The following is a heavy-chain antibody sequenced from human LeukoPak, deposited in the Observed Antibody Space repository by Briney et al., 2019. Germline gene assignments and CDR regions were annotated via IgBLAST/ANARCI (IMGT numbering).Heavy chain of an antibody. J-gene: IGHJ4*02. V-gene: IGHV1-46*01. D-gene: IGHD1-26*01. CDR2: INPSGGSK. Sequence: ASVKVSCKASGYTFTSYYMHWVRQAPGQGLEWMGIINPSGGSKSYEQKFQGRVTMTRDTSTSTVYMELSSLRSEDTAVYYCAREIEVLQAIDYWGQGTLVTVSS. CDR3: AREIEVLQAIDY. CDR1: GYTFTSYY.